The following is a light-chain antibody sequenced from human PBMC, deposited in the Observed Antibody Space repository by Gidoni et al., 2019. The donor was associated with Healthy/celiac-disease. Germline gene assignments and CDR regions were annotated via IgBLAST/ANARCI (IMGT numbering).Light chain of an antibody. V-gene: IGKV3-15*01. CDR3: QQYNNWPPVT. CDR2: GAS. CDR1: QSVSSN. J-gene: IGKJ5*01. Sequence: EIVMTQSPATLSVSPGARATLSCSASQSVSSNLAWYQQKPGQAPRLLIYGASTRATGIPARFSGSGSGIEFTLTISSLQSEDFAVYYCQQYNNWPPVTFGQXTRLEIK.